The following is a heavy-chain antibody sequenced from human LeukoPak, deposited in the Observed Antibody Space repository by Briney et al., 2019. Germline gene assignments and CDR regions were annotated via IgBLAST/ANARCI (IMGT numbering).Heavy chain of an antibody. D-gene: IGHD2-21*01. CDR2: IYTSGST. CDR3: ARTYLLYYFDY. Sequence: SETLSLTCAVSGGSISSYYWSWIRQPAGKGMEWIGRIYTSGSTNYNPSLKSRVTMSVDTSKNQFSLNLSSVTAADTAVYYCARTYLLYYFDYWGQGTLVTVSS. J-gene: IGHJ4*02. V-gene: IGHV4-4*07. CDR1: GGSISSYY.